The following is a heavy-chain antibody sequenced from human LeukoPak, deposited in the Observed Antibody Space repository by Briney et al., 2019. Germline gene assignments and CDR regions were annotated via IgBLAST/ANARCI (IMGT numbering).Heavy chain of an antibody. CDR3: ARYTPYSGYDYTIAVAGSCFDY. CDR1: GFTFSSYW. Sequence: GGSLRLSCAASGFTFSSYWMSWVRQAPGKGLEWVANIKQDGSEKYYVDSVKGRFTISRDNAKNSLYLQMNSLRAEDTAVYYCARYTPYSGYDYTIAVAGSCFDYWGQGTLVTVSS. D-gene: IGHD5-12*01. J-gene: IGHJ4*02. CDR2: IKQDGSEK. V-gene: IGHV3-7*01.